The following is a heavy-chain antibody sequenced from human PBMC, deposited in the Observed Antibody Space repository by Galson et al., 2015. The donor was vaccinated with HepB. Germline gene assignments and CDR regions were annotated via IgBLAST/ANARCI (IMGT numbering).Heavy chain of an antibody. CDR1: GYTFTSYD. CDR3: ARGFDYDFWSGSNWFDP. Sequence: SVKVSCKASGYTFTSYDINWVRQATGQGLEWMGWMNPNSGNTGYAQKFQGRVTMTRNTPISTAYMELSSLRSEDTAVYYCARGFDYDFWSGSNWFDPWGQGTLVTVSS. V-gene: IGHV1-8*01. J-gene: IGHJ5*02. D-gene: IGHD3-3*01. CDR2: MNPNSGNT.